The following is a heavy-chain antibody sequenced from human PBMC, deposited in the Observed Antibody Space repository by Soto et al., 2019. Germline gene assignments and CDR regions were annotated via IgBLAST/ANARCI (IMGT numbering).Heavy chain of an antibody. Sequence: QVQLQESGPGLVKPSETLSLTCTVSGGSISSYYWSWIRQPAGKGLEWIGRIYTSGSTNYNPSLTSRVTMSVDTSKNQFSLKLSSVTAADTAVYYCEAHPPLVGATTWDYFDYWGQGTLVTVSS. D-gene: IGHD1-26*01. CDR2: IYTSGST. V-gene: IGHV4-4*07. CDR1: GGSISSYY. CDR3: EAHPPLVGATTWDYFDY. J-gene: IGHJ4*02.